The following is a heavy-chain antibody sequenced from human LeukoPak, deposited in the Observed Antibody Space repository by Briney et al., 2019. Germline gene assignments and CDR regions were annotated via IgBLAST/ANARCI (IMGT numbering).Heavy chain of an antibody. CDR2: INPNSGGT. CDR1: GYTFTGYY. CDR3: ARGYYYDSGGYYSQFDY. V-gene: IGHV1-2*02. D-gene: IGHD3-22*01. Sequence: ASVKVSCKASGYTFTGYYMHWVRQAPGQGLEWMGWINPNSGGTNYAQKFQGRVTMTRDTSISTAYMELSSLRSEDTAVYYCARGYYYDSGGYYSQFDYWGQGTLVTVSS. J-gene: IGHJ4*02.